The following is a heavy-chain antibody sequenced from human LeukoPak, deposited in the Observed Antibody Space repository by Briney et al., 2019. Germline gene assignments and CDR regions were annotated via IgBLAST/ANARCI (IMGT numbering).Heavy chain of an antibody. D-gene: IGHD3-10*01. CDR2: IRYDGTDE. Sequence: HAGGSLRLSCAASGFTFSSYSMNWVRQAPGKGLEWLAFIRYDGTDESYGASVRGRLTISRDDSLNTVYLQMDSLGHDDTAVYYCARNRAFGTFDAFDMWGQGTMVTVSS. CDR3: ARNRAFGTFDAFDM. V-gene: IGHV3-30*02. CDR1: GFTFSSYS. J-gene: IGHJ3*02.